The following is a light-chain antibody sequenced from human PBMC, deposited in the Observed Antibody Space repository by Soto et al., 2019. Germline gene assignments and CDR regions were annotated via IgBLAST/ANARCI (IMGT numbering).Light chain of an antibody. CDR3: QQYGSSPRT. V-gene: IGKV3-15*01. J-gene: IGKJ1*01. CDR1: QSVDNN. Sequence: EIVMTQSPVTLSASPGESATLSCRASQSVDNNVAWYQQKPGQAPRLLIVGSFARATGIPARFSGSGSGSEFTLTISSLEPEDFAVYYCQQYGSSPRTFGQGTKVDIK. CDR2: GSF.